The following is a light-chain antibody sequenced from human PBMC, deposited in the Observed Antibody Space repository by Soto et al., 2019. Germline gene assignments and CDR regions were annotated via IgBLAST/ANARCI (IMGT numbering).Light chain of an antibody. CDR2: GAS. CDR3: QQYGTSPGLFT. Sequence: EIVLTQSPGTLSLSPGERATLSCRASQSVSSSYLAWYQQKPGQAPRLLIXGASSRATGIPDRFSGSGSGTDFTLTINRLEPEDFAVYYCQQYGTSPGLFTFGPGTKVDIK. J-gene: IGKJ3*01. CDR1: QSVSSSY. V-gene: IGKV3-20*01.